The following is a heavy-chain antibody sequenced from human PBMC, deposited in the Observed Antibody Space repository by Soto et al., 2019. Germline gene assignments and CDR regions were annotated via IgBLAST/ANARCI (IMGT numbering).Heavy chain of an antibody. CDR1: GDSVSSNSAA. Sequence: SQTLSLTCAISGDSVSSNSAAWNWIRQSPSRGLEWLGRTYYRSKWYNDYAVSVKSRITINPDTSKNQFSLQLNSVTPEDTAVDSCAREALPYCSSTSCNLQGFDPWGQGTLVTVSS. V-gene: IGHV6-1*01. D-gene: IGHD2-2*01. CDR3: AREALPYCSSTSCNLQGFDP. J-gene: IGHJ5*02. CDR2: TYYRSKWYN.